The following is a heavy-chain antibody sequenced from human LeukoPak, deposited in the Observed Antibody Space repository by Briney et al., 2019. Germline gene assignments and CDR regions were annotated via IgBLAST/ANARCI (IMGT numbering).Heavy chain of an antibody. CDR3: ARRAYSGYEFDY. CDR2: IYLGDSDI. Sequence: GESLKISCKGSGYSFTTYWIAWVRQMPGKGPEWMGIIYLGDSDIRYSPSFQGQVTISVDKSISTAYLQWSSMKASDTAMYYWARRAYSGYEFDYWGQGTLVTVSS. D-gene: IGHD5-12*01. V-gene: IGHV5-51*01. J-gene: IGHJ4*02. CDR1: GYSFTTYW.